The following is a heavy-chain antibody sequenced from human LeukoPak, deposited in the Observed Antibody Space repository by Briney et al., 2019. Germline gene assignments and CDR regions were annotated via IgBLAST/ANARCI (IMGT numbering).Heavy chain of an antibody. J-gene: IGHJ3*02. Sequence: PSETLSLTCAVYGGSFSGYYWSWIRQPPGKGLEWIGEINHSGSTNYNPSLKSRVTISVDTSKNQFSLKLSSVTAADTAVYYCARVGAKWLQLKAFDIWGQRTMVTVSS. D-gene: IGHD5-24*01. CDR3: ARVGAKWLQLKAFDI. CDR2: INHSGST. CDR1: GGSFSGYY. V-gene: IGHV4-34*01.